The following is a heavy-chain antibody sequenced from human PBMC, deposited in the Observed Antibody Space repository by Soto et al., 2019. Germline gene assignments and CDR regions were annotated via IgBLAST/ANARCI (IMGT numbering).Heavy chain of an antibody. Sequence: SETLSLTCAVYGGSFSGYYWSWIRQPPGKGLEWIGEINHSGSTNYNPSLKSRVTISVDTSKNQFSLKLSSVTAADTAVYYCARTRINYYDSSGYYRPNYYYYGMDVWGQGTTVT. CDR3: ARTRINYYDSSGYYRPNYYYYGMDV. V-gene: IGHV4-34*01. J-gene: IGHJ6*02. CDR1: GGSFSGYY. D-gene: IGHD3-22*01. CDR2: INHSGST.